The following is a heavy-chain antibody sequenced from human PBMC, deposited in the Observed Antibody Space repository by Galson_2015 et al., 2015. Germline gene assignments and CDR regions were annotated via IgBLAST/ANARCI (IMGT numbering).Heavy chain of an antibody. Sequence: SLRLSCAASGFTFSSYAMSWVRQAPGKGLEWVSAISGSAGSTYYADSVKGRFTISRDNSKNTLYLQMNSLRAEDTAVYYCAKSNIVLVVSFDYWGQGTLVTVSS. CDR2: ISGSAGST. D-gene: IGHD2-8*02. CDR1: GFTFSSYA. J-gene: IGHJ4*02. V-gene: IGHV3-23*01. CDR3: AKSNIVLVVSFDY.